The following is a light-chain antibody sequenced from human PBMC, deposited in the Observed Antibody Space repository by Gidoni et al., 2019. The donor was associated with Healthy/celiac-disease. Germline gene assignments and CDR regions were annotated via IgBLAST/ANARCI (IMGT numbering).Light chain of an antibody. V-gene: IGLV2-14*01. CDR3: SSYTSSSTLYV. J-gene: IGLJ1*01. Sequence: QSALTQPASVSGSPGQSITISCTGTSSDVGVYNYVSWYQQHPGKAPKLMIYEVSKRTSGVSNRFSGSKSGNTASLTISGLQAEDEADYYCSSYTSSSTLYVFGTGTKVTVL. CDR1: SSDVGVYNY. CDR2: EVS.